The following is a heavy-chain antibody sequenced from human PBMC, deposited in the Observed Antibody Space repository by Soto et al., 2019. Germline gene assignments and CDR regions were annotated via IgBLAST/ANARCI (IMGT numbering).Heavy chain of an antibody. CDR2: ISTDKCKT. J-gene: IGHJ4*02. CDR1: GYTFTSFG. CDR3: ATRSPAFDY. Sequence: QVQLVQSGPEVKKPGASVKVSCKTSGYTFTSFGISWVRQAPGQGLEWMGWISTDKCKTNYAQKLQGRVTMTADTSTSTAYMALRSLRSDDTAVYYCATRSPAFDYWGQGTLVTVSS. V-gene: IGHV1-18*01.